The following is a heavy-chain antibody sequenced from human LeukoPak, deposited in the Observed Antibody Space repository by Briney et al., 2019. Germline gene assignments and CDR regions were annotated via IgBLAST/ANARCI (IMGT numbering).Heavy chain of an antibody. CDR2: ISYDGSNK. Sequence: GGSLRLSCAASGFTFSSYGMHWVRQAPGKGLEWVAVISYDGSNKYYADSVKGRFTISRDNSKNTLYLQMNSLRAEDTAVYYRAKDRGYSYGFGYWGQGTLVTVSS. J-gene: IGHJ4*02. CDR1: GFTFSSYG. D-gene: IGHD5-18*01. V-gene: IGHV3-30*18. CDR3: AKDRGYSYGFGY.